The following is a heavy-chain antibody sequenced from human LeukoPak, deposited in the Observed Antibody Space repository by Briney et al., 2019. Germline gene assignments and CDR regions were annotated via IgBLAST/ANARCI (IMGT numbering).Heavy chain of an antibody. D-gene: IGHD3-10*01. Sequence: SETLSLTCTVSGGSISSYYWSWIRQPPGKALEWIGYIYYSGSTNYNPSLKSRVTISVDTSKNQFSLKLSSVTAADTAVYYCARSTMVRGVIEGRWFDPWGQGTLVTVSS. CDR1: GGSISSYY. V-gene: IGHV4-59*08. J-gene: IGHJ5*02. CDR3: ARSTMVRGVIEGRWFDP. CDR2: IYYSGST.